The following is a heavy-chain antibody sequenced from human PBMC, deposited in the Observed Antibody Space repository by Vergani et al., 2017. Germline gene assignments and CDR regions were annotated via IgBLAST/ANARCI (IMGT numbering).Heavy chain of an antibody. CDR2: ISYDGSNK. CDR3: AKSGGPHDFWSGYYYYMDV. D-gene: IGHD3-3*01. J-gene: IGHJ6*03. V-gene: IGHV3-30*18. Sequence: QVQLVESGGGVVQPGRSLRLSCAASGFTFSSYGMHWVRQAPGKGLEWVAVISYDGSNKYYADSVKGRFTISRDNSKNTLYLKMNSLRAEDTAVYYCAKSGGPHDFWSGYYYYMDVWGKGTTVTVSS. CDR1: GFTFSSYG.